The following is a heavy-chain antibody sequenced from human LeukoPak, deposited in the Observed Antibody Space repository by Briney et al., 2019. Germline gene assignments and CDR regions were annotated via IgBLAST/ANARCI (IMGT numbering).Heavy chain of an antibody. D-gene: IGHD3-22*01. CDR1: GFTFSSYA. V-gene: IGHV3-23*01. CDR3: AKQRAYATMTHFDY. CDR2: ISGSGGST. Sequence: PGGSLRLSCAASGFTFSSYAMSWIRQAPGKGLEWVSAISGSGGSTYYADSVKGRFTISRDNSKNTLYLQMNSLRAEDTAVYYCAKQRAYATMTHFDYWGQGTLVTVSS. J-gene: IGHJ4*02.